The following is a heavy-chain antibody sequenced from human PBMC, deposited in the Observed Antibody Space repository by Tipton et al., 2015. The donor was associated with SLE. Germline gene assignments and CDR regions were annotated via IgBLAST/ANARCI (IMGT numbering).Heavy chain of an antibody. CDR2: INHSGST. Sequence: TLSLTCAVYGGSFSGYYWSWIRQPPGKGLEWIGEINHSGSTNYNPSLKSRVTISMDTSKNQLSLKLSSVTAADTAVYYCARSPRGGGYYPYYFDYWGQGTLVTVSS. CDR3: ARSPRGGGYYPYYFDY. V-gene: IGHV4-34*01. D-gene: IGHD3-3*01. CDR1: GGSFSGYY. J-gene: IGHJ4*02.